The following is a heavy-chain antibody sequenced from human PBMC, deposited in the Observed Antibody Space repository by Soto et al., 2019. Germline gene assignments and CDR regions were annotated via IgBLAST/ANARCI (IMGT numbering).Heavy chain of an antibody. D-gene: IGHD3-10*02. V-gene: IGHV2-5*02. CDR1: GFSLSTSGVG. Sequence: QITLKESGPTLVKPTQTLTLTCTFSGFSLSTSGVGVGWIRQPPGKALEWLALIYWDDDERYSPSLRSRLTVTKDTSKHQVVLTMTNMDPVDTATYYCAHDNVGYFGMDVWGQGTTVTVSS. CDR2: IYWDDDE. J-gene: IGHJ6*02. CDR3: AHDNVGYFGMDV.